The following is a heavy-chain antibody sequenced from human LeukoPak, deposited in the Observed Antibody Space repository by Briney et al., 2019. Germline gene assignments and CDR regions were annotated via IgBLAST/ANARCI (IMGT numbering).Heavy chain of an antibody. D-gene: IGHD2-15*01. Sequence: GESLKISCKGSGYSFTNYWVGWVRQMPGKGLEWMGIIYPSDSDTRYSPSFQGQGTISADKSINTAYLQWSSLKASDTGIYYCARSPVVSAVWFFDFWGQGTLVTVSS. CDR3: ARSPVVSAVWFFDF. J-gene: IGHJ4*02. V-gene: IGHV5-51*01. CDR2: IYPSDSDT. CDR1: GYSFTNYW.